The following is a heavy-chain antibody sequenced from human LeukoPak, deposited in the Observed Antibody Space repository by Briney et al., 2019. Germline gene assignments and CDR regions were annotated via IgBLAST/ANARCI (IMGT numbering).Heavy chain of an antibody. J-gene: IGHJ4*02. D-gene: IGHD3-22*01. CDR2: IKQDGSEK. CDR1: GFTFSSYA. CDR3: ARVGYYDSSGYYTY. Sequence: GGSLRLSCAASGFTFSSYAMSWVRQAPGKGLEWVANIKQDGSEKYYVDSVKGRFTISRDNAKNSLYLQMNSLRAEDTAVYYCARVGYYDSSGYYTYWGQGTLVTVSS. V-gene: IGHV3-7*01.